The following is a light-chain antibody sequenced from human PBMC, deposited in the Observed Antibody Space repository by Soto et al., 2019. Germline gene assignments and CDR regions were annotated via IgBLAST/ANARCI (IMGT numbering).Light chain of an antibody. Sequence: IVMTQSPANRSLSPGERATLSCRASQSVNIHLAWYQQKPGQAPRLLIYGASSRATGIPDRFSGSGSETDFTLTISRLQPEDFAVYYCQQYGSSRTFGQGTKVDI. V-gene: IGKV3-20*01. J-gene: IGKJ1*01. CDR1: QSVNIH. CDR2: GAS. CDR3: QQYGSSRT.